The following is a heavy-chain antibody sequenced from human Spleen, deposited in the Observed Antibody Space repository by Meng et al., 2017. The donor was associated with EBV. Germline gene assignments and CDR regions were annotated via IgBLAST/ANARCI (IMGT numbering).Heavy chain of an antibody. CDR2: IYHSGSV. CDR1: GDSISSGGYS. J-gene: IGHJ4*02. D-gene: IGHD4-17*01. Sequence: QGSGSGLGQPYHTLPLTCAVPGDSISSGGYSWSWIRQPPGKGLEWIAYIYHSGSVYYNPSLKSRVTISLDRSKNQFSLELNSVTAADTAVYYCARGIMTTVTTLFFFDSWGQGTLVTVSS. CDR3: ARGIMTTVTTLFFFDS. V-gene: IGHV4-30-2*01.